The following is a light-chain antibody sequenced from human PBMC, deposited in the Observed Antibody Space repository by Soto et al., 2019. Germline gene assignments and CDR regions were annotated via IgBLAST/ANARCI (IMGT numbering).Light chain of an antibody. CDR1: QSVSNN. V-gene: IGKV3-15*01. CDR3: QQYYNWPHT. J-gene: IGKJ2*01. CDR2: GAS. Sequence: EIVMTQSPAPLSVSPGARATLSCRASQSVSNNLAWYQQKPGQAPRLLIYGASTRATGIPARFSGSGSGTEFTPTNSSLQSEDFAVYYCQQYYNWPHTFGQGTKLEIK.